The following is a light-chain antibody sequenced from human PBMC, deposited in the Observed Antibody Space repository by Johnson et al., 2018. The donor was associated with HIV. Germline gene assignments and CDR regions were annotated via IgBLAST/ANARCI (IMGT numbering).Light chain of an antibody. J-gene: IGLJ1*01. CDR2: ENN. V-gene: IGLV1-51*02. Sequence: QSVLTQPPSVSAAPGQKVTISCSGSSSNIGNNYVSWYQQLPGTAPKLLIYENNKRPSGIPDRFSGSKSGTSATLGITGLQTGDEADYYCETWDSSLSGVFGTGTKATVL. CDR1: SSNIGNNY. CDR3: ETWDSSLSGV.